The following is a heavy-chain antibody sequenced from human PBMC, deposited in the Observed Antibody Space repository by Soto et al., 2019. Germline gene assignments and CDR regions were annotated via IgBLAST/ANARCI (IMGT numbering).Heavy chain of an antibody. J-gene: IGHJ6*03. CDR2: IYYSGST. CDR3: ARDSIVVVVAATPGYYYYMDV. Sequence: TLSLTCPVSCGSISSGVYYWSWIRQQPGKGLEWIGYIYYSGSTYYNPSLKSRVTISVDTSKNQFSLKLSSVTAADTAVYYCARDSIVVVVAATPGYYYYMDVWGKGTTVTVSS. CDR1: CGSISSGVYY. V-gene: IGHV4-31*03. D-gene: IGHD2-15*01.